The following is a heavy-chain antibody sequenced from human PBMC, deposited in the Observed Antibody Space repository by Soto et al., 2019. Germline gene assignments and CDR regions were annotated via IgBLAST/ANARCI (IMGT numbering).Heavy chain of an antibody. D-gene: IGHD2-15*01. CDR3: ARCSGGRCYPNWYFDL. J-gene: IGHJ2*01. Sequence: GGSLRLSCAASGFAFSTYSMNWVRQAPGKGLEWLSAIDISSNYIYYADSVKGRFTISRDNAKDSLYLQVNSLRAEDTAVYHCARCSGGRCYPNWYFDLWGRGTLVTVSS. CDR1: GFAFSTYS. V-gene: IGHV3-21*06. CDR2: IDISSNYI.